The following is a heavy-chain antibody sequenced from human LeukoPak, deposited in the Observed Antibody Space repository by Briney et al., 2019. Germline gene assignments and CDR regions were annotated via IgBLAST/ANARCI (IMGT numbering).Heavy chain of an antibody. CDR2: IIPIFGTA. CDR3: ARSMVRGVIMGVYFDY. Sequence: SVTVSCKASGGTFSSYAISWVRQAPGQGLEWMGGIIPIFGTANYAQKFRGRVTITADESTSTAYMELSSLRSEDTAVYYCARSMVRGVIMGVYFDYWGQGTLVTVSS. D-gene: IGHD3-10*01. J-gene: IGHJ4*02. V-gene: IGHV1-69*13. CDR1: GGTFSSYA.